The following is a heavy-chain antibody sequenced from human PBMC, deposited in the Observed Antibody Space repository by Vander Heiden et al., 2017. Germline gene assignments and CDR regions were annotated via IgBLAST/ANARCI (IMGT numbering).Heavy chain of an antibody. CDR1: AYTFSHDG. CDR2: ISAYNGNT. CDR3: ARGASPDYYGMDV. J-gene: IGHJ6*02. V-gene: IGHV1-18*01. Sequence: QANLGRSGAAVKKPGAPLKVSFKASAYTFSHDGISWVRQDPGQGLEWMGWISAYNGNTNYAQKLQGRDTMTTDKSTSTAYMELRSLRSDGAAVYYCARGASPDYYGMDVWGQGTTVTVSS.